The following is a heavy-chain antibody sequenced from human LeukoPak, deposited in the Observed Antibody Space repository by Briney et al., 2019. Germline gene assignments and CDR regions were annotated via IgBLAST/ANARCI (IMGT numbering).Heavy chain of an antibody. V-gene: IGHV6-1*01. CDR2: TYYRSKWYN. Sequence: LSQTLSLTCAISGDSVSSNRAAWNWIRQSPSRGLEWLVRTYYRSKWYNDYAVSVKSRITINPDTSKNQFSLQLNSVTPEDTAVYYCARAPVPNLRYYYYGMDVWGQGTTVTVSS. D-gene: IGHD3-10*01. CDR3: ARAPVPNLRYYYYGMDV. CDR1: GDSVSSNRAA. J-gene: IGHJ6*02.